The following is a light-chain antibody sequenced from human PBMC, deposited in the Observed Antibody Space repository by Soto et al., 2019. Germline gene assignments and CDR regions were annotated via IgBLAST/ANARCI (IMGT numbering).Light chain of an antibody. CDR2: GTS. Sequence: EIVMTQSPATLSVSPGERATLSCRASQSVRDNFAWYQQKPGQAPGLLIYGTSIRATGIPARFSGSGSDTEFTLTISSLQSEDFANYYCHQYDDWPLTFGPGTKVDIK. J-gene: IGKJ3*01. V-gene: IGKV3-15*01. CDR1: QSVRDN. CDR3: HQYDDWPLT.